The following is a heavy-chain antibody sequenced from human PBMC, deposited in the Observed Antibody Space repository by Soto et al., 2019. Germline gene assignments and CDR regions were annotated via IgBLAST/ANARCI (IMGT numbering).Heavy chain of an antibody. CDR1: GYTFTSYA. D-gene: IGHD3-3*01. CDR2: INAGNGNT. CDR3: ATSLPLSHFDFWSDYLDS. Sequence: QVQLVQSGAEVKKPGASVKVSCKASGYTFTSYAMHWVRQAPGQRLEWMGWINAGNGNTKYSQKFQGRVTITRDTSASTAYMELSSLRSEDTAVYYCATSLPLSHFDFWSDYLDSWGQGTLVTVSS. J-gene: IGHJ4*02. V-gene: IGHV1-3*01.